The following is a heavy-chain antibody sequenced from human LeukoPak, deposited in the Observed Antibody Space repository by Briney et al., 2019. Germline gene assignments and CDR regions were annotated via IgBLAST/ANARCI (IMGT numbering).Heavy chain of an antibody. CDR2: IYTSGST. J-gene: IGHJ6*03. CDR3: ARLLRYFDWTYYYYYMDV. D-gene: IGHD3-9*01. CDR1: GGSISSYY. Sequence: SETLSLTCTVSGGSISSYYWSWIRQPPGKGLEWIGYIYTSGSTNYNPSLKSRVTISVDTSKNQFSLTLSSVTAADTAVYYCARLLRYFDWTYYYYYMDVWGKGTTVTVSS. V-gene: IGHV4-4*09.